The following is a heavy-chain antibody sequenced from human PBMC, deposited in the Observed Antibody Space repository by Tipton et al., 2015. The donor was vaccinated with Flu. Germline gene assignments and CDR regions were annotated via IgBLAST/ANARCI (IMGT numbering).Heavy chain of an antibody. V-gene: IGHV3-7*01. D-gene: IGHD6-19*01. CDR3: AKVIPEIVAGLDY. Sequence: SLRLSCAASGFTFSNYEMNWVRQAPGKGLEWVANINQDGSEKYYVDSVKGRFTISRDKAKNSLYLQMNSLRAEDTAVYYCAKVIPEIVAGLDYWGQGTLVTVSS. CDR1: GFTFSNYE. CDR2: INQDGSEK. J-gene: IGHJ4*02.